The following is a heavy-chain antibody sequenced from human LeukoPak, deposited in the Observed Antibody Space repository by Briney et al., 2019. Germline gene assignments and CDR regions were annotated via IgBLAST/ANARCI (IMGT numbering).Heavy chain of an antibody. Sequence: PSETLSLTCTLPGGSISSNFWSWIRQPPGKGLEWIGYIYYSGSTNYNPSLKSRVTISIDTSKNQFSLKLRSVTAADTAVYYCARDGGTSHCYYYMDVWGKGTTVTISS. V-gene: IGHV4-59*01. J-gene: IGHJ6*03. CDR1: GGSISSNF. D-gene: IGHD1-1*01. CDR3: ARDGGTSHCYYYMDV. CDR2: IYYSGST.